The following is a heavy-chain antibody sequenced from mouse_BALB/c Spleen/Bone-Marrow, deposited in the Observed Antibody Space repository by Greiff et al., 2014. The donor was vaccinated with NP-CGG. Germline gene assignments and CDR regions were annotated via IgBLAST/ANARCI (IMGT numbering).Heavy chain of an antibody. J-gene: IGHJ2*01. V-gene: IGHV1-14*01. Sequence: VQLQQSGPELVKPGASVKMSCKASGYTFTSYVMHWVKQKPGQGLEWIGYINPYNDGTKYNEKFKGKATLTSDKSSSTAYMELSSLTSEDSAVCYCARPRQLGLPYYFDYWGQGTTLTVSS. D-gene: IGHD3-2*01. CDR2: INPYNDGT. CDR1: GYTFTSYV. CDR3: ARPRQLGLPYYFDY.